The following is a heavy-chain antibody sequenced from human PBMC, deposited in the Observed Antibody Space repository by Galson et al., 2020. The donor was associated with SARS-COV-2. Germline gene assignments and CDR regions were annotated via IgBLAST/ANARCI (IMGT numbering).Heavy chain of an antibody. CDR1: GFTFSRYG. CDR3: AKDFVRGIGYMDV. CDR2: TSATT. V-gene: IGHV3-23*01. J-gene: IGHJ6*03. Sequence: GESLKISCVASGFTFSRYGMRWVRQAPGQGLDWVATTSATTYYADYVRRRFITSRDDSKNTLYLQMNGLSADDTAVYYCAKDFVRGIGYMDVWGPGTTVTVAS. D-gene: IGHD3-10*02.